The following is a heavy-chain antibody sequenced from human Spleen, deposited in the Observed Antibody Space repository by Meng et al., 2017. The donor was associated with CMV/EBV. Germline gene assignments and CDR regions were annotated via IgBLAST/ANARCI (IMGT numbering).Heavy chain of an antibody. CDR1: GFTFDDHG. Sequence: SGFTFDDHGMSWVRQAPGKGLEWVSGINWNGGSISYADSVKGRFTISRDNAKNSLHLQMNSLRLEDTALYYCARIGNSNPYYPVGFDSWGQGTLVTVSS. J-gene: IGHJ4*02. V-gene: IGHV3-20*03. CDR3: ARIGNSNPYYPVGFDS. CDR2: INWNGGSI. D-gene: IGHD2/OR15-2a*01.